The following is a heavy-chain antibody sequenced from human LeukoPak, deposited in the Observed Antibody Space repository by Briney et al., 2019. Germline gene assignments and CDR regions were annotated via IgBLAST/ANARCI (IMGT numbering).Heavy chain of an antibody. J-gene: IGHJ4*02. D-gene: IGHD2-2*01. V-gene: IGHV1-2*02. Sequence: ASVKVSCKASGYTFTGYYMHCVRQAPGQGLEWMGCINADSGGTNYAQKFQGRVTMTTNTSITTAYLEMTSLRSDDTAVYYCAVPIIPAAFPPDYWGQGTLVTVSS. CDR2: INADSGGT. CDR1: GYTFTGYY. CDR3: AVPIIPAAFPPDY.